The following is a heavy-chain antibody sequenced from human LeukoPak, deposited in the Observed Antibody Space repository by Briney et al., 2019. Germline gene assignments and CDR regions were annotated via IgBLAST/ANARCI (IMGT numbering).Heavy chain of an antibody. CDR2: INDSGST. J-gene: IGHJ5*02. CDR1: GGSISRSGYF. D-gene: IGHD3-22*01. CDR3: ARHYDSSGYYSGFSWFDP. V-gene: IGHV4-39*07. Sequence: SETLSLTCTVSGGSISRSGYFWGWIRQPPGKELEWIGIINDSGSTYYNPSLKSRVTISVDTSKNQFSLKLSSVTAADTAVYYCARHYDSSGYYSGFSWFDPWGQGTLVTVSS.